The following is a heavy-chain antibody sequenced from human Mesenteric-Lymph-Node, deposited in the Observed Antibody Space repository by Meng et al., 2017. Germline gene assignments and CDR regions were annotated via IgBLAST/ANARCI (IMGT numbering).Heavy chain of an antibody. D-gene: IGHD5-18*01. CDR1: GGTFSSHA. CDR2: IIPFFGAT. J-gene: IGHJ4*02. V-gene: IGHV1-69*06. CDR3: ARDAGQLWLLVY. Sequence: QGQLVQSGPEVKKPGSSVKVSCKAPGGTFSSHAISWVRQAPGQGLEWMGGIIPFFGATDYAQKFRGRITITADKSTSTAYMELSSLRSEDTAVYYCARDAGQLWLLVYWGQGTLVTVSS.